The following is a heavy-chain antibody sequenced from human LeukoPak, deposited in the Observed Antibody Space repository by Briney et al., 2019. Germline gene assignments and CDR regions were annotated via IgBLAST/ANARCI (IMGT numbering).Heavy chain of an antibody. CDR3: AKSHLAAAGALDY. V-gene: IGHV3-23*01. D-gene: IGHD6-13*01. CDR2: ISGSGGSA. Sequence: GGTLRLSCAASGFTFSSYGMSWVRQAPGKGLEWVSAISGSGGSAYYADSVKGRFTISRDNSKNTLYLQMNSLRAEDTAVYYCAKSHLAAAGALDYWGQGTLVTVSS. CDR1: GFTFSSYG. J-gene: IGHJ4*02.